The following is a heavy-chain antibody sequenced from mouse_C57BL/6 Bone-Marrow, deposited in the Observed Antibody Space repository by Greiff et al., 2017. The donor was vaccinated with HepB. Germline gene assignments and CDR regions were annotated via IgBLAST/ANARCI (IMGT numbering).Heavy chain of an antibody. V-gene: IGHV1-81*01. J-gene: IGHJ4*01. CDR3: ARRPYYYGSSPSYYYAMDY. CDR2: IYPRSGNT. D-gene: IGHD1-1*01. CDR1: GYTFTSYG. Sequence: QVQLKESGAELARPGASVKLSCKASGYTFTSYGISWVKQRTGQGLEWIGEIYPRSGNTYYNEKFKGKATLTADKSSSTAYMELRSLTSEDSAVYFCARRPYYYGSSPSYYYAMDYWGQGTSVTVSS.